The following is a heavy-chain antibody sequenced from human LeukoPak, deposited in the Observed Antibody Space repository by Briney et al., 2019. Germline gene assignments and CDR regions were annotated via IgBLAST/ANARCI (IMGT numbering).Heavy chain of an antibody. D-gene: IGHD2-15*01. J-gene: IGHJ5*02. V-gene: IGHV4-34*01. CDR3: ARRRYCSGGSCPRFDP. Sequence: SETLSLTCAVYGGSFSGYYWSWIRQPPGKGLEWIGEINHSGSTNYNPSLKSRVTISVDTSKNQFSLKLSSVTAADTAVYYCARRRYCSGGSCPRFDPWGQGTLVTVSS. CDR1: GGSFSGYY. CDR2: INHSGST.